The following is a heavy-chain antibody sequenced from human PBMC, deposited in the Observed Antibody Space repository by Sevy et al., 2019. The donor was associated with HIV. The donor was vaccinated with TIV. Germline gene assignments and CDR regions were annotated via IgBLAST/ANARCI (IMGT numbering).Heavy chain of an antibody. CDR3: ARDPNYYGDYGIYY. V-gene: IGHV4-61*01. Sequence: SETLSLTCTVSGGSVSSGSYYWSWIRQPPGKGLEWIGYIYYSGSTNYNPSLKSRVTISVDTSKNRFSLKLSSVTAADTAVYYCARDPNYYGDYGIYYWGQGTLVTVSS. CDR2: IYYSGST. CDR1: GGSVSSGSYY. J-gene: IGHJ4*02. D-gene: IGHD4-17*01.